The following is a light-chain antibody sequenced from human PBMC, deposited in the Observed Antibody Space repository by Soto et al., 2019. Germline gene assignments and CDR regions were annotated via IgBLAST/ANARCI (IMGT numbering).Light chain of an antibody. Sequence: QAVVTQPPSVSAAPGQKVTISCSGSSSNIGNNYVSWYQQLPGTAPKLLIYDNNKRPSGSPDRFSGSKSGTSATLGITGLQTGDEADYYCGTWDSSLSTVVFGGGTKLTVL. CDR3: GTWDSSLSTVV. CDR2: DNN. CDR1: SSNIGNNY. V-gene: IGLV1-51*01. J-gene: IGLJ2*01.